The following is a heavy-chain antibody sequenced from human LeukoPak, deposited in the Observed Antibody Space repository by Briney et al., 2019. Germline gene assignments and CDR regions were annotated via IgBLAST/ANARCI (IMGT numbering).Heavy chain of an antibody. CDR1: GGTFSSYA. CDR3: ARDQTGETLDY. Sequence: ASVKVSCKASGGTFSSYAISWVRQAPGQGLEWMGRIIPIFGAANYAQKFQGRVTITTDESTSTAYMELSSLRSEDTAVYYCARDQTGETLDYWGQGTLVTVSS. D-gene: IGHD7-27*01. CDR2: IIPIFGAA. V-gene: IGHV1-69*05. J-gene: IGHJ4*02.